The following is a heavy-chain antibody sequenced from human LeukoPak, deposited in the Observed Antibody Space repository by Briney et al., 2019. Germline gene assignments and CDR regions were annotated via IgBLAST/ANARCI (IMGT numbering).Heavy chain of an antibody. CDR3: TRDYDSEDY. CDR1: GYTFTSYG. J-gene: IGHJ4*02. D-gene: IGHD3-3*01. V-gene: IGHV1-69*04. Sequence: GASVKVSCKASGYTFTSYGISWVRQAPGQGLEWMGRIIPILGIADYAQTFQDRVTITADKSTNTVYMELSSLRSEDTAVYYCTRDYDSEDYWGQGTLVTVSS. CDR2: IIPILGIA.